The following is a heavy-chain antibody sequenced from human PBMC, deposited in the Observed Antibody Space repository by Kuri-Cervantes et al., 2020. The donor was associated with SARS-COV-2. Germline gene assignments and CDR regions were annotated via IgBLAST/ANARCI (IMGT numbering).Heavy chain of an antibody. V-gene: IGHV4-38-2*02. J-gene: IGHJ4*02. Sequence: SETLSLTCTVSGYSISSGYFWGWIRQPPGKGLECIGNIFHSGSTYYNPSLKSRVTISVDTSKNQFSLMLTSVTAADTAVYYCARTNSGNYYSPYDYWGQGTLVTVSS. CDR2: IFHSGST. CDR1: GYSISSGYF. CDR3: ARTNSGNYYSPYDY. D-gene: IGHD3-10*01.